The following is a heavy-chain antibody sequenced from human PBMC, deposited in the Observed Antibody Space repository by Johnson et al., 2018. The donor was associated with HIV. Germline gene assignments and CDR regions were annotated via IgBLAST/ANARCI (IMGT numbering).Heavy chain of an antibody. CDR2: SRGSGGST. Sequence: VQLVESRGVLVQPGGSLRLSCAASGFTVSSNEMSWVRQAPGKGLEWVSASRGSGGSTYYADTVKGGFTISRDNAKNSRYLQRNSLRAEDTAVYYCARGGVGAGDAFDIWGQGTMVTVSS. J-gene: IGHJ3*02. CDR3: ARGGVGAGDAFDI. D-gene: IGHD1-26*01. CDR1: GFTVSSNE. V-gene: IGHV3-23*04.